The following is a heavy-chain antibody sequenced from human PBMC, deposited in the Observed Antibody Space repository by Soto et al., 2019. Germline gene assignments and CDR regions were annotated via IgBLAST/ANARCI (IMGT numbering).Heavy chain of an antibody. V-gene: IGHV3-21*01. CDR3: ARDSVGQQLGGIYYYGMDV. CDR1: GFTFSSYS. Sequence: EVQLVESGGGLVQPGGSLRLSCAASGFTFSSYSMNWVRQAPGKGLEWVSSISSSSSYIYYADSVKGRFTISRDNAKNSLYLQMNSLRAEDTAVYYCARDSVGQQLGGIYYYGMDVWGQGTTVTVSS. CDR2: ISSSSSYI. J-gene: IGHJ6*02. D-gene: IGHD6-13*01.